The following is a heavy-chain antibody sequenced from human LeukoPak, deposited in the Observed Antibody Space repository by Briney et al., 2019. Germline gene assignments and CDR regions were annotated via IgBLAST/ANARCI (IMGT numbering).Heavy chain of an antibody. V-gene: IGHV3-64D*09. Sequence: QTGGSLRLSCSASGFTFSRYGMHWIRQAPGKGLGYVSAIVSNGDSTYYADSVKGRFTISRDNAKNTLYLQMSSLRPDDTAVYYCVNPGWYYDSSGYSYYYGMDVWGQGTTVTVSS. J-gene: IGHJ6*02. CDR1: GFTFSRYG. CDR3: VNPGWYYDSSGYSYYYGMDV. D-gene: IGHD3-22*01. CDR2: IVSNGDST.